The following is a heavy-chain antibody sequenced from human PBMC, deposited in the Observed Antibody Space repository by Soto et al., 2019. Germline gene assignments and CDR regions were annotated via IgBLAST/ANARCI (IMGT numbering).Heavy chain of an antibody. V-gene: IGHV4-31*11. CDR2: IFHSGNM. CDR1: GGSISSLGYY. D-gene: IGHD6-25*01. CDR3: AREETFSHRLDP. J-gene: IGHJ5*01. Sequence: PSETLSLTCAVSGGSISSLGYYWSWIRQDPGKGLEWIGHIFHSGNMDYNPSLQSRVTMSVDGSKNQFSLKLSIVTAAYTAVYYCAREETFSHRLDPCGQGTLDTVTS.